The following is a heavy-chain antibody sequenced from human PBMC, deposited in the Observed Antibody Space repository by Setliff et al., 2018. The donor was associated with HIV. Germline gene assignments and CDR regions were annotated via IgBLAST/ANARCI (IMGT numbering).Heavy chain of an antibody. J-gene: IGHJ4*02. CDR1: GGSISSYY. CDR3: ARHTVNTFGGVILD. D-gene: IGHD3-16*02. V-gene: IGHV4-59*08. CDR2: IYYGGNT. Sequence: SETLSLTCTVSGGSISSYYWSWIRQSPGKGLEWIGHIYYGGNTKYNPSLKSRVTMSSDTSKNQFSLKLSSVTAADTAVYYCARHTVNTFGGVILDWGQGTLVTVSS.